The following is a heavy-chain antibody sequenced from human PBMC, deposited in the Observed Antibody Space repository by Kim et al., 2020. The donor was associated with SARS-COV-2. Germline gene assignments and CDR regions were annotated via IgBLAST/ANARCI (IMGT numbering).Heavy chain of an antibody. Sequence: GGSLRLSCTTSGFNFGDYALSWFRQAPGRGLEWVGSIRSKADGEKTAYAASVRGRVTISRDDSKSIAYLQINSLTTEDTAVYFCTRDRPIDYWGQGTLVLVSS. CDR2: IRSKADGEKT. D-gene: IGHD6-6*01. V-gene: IGHV3-49*03. CDR3: TRDRPIDY. CDR1: GFNFGDYA. J-gene: IGHJ4*02.